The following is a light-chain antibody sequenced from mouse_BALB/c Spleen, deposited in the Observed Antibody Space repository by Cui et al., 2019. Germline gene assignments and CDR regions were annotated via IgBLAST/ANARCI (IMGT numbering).Light chain of an antibody. Sequence: QIVLTQSPAIMSASPGEKVTMTCSASSSVSYMYWYQQKPGSSPKLLIYDTSNLAAGVPVRFSGSGSGTSYSLTISRMEAEEAATNYCQQWSIYPRTFGRGTKLEIK. J-gene: IGKJ1*01. CDR3: QQWSIYPRT. CDR1: SSVSY. CDR2: DTS. V-gene: IGKV4-55*01.